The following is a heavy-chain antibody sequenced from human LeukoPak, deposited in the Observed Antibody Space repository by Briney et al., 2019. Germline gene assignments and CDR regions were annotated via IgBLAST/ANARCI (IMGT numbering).Heavy chain of an antibody. J-gene: IGHJ4*02. CDR1: GGSISSYY. CDR3: ARGPIVVVPEPGTIFDY. V-gene: IGHV4-59*08. CDR2: IYYSGST. D-gene: IGHD2-2*01. Sequence: SETLSLTCTVSGGSISSYYWSWIRQPPGKGLEWIGYIYYSGSTNYNPSLKSRVTISVDTSKNQFSLKLSSVTAADTAVYYCARGPIVVVPEPGTIFDYWGQGTLVTVSS.